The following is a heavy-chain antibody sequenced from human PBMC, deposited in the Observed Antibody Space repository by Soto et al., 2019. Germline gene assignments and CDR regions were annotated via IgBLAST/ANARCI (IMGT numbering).Heavy chain of an antibody. CDR1: GVTFSTYW. V-gene: IGHV3-7*01. Sequence: EVQLVESGGGLVQPGGSLRLSCAASGVTFSTYWMTWVRQAPGKGLEWVANIKEDGSDKNYVDSVKGRFTISRDNAKNSLYLQMNSLRVEDTALYYCARGGSESDYWGQGTLVIVSS. CDR3: ARGGSESDY. CDR2: IKEDGSDK. J-gene: IGHJ4*02.